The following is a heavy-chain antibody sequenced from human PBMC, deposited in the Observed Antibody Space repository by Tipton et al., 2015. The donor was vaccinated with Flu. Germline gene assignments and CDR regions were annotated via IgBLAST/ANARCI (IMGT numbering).Heavy chain of an antibody. Sequence: GLVKPSETLSLSCSVSSGSISSYYWSWIRQPAGKGLEWIGRVYIGGRTNYNPSLKSRVTMSVDLFKNQISLRLSSVTAADTAVYYCARAPKANGYHFDYWGQGTLVTVSS. J-gene: IGHJ4*02. V-gene: IGHV4-4*07. D-gene: IGHD3-22*01. CDR2: VYIGGRT. CDR1: SGSISSYY. CDR3: ARAPKANGYHFDY.